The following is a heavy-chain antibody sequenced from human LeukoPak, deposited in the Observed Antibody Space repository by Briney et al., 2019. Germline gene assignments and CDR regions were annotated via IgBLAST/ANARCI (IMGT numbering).Heavy chain of an antibody. D-gene: IGHD2/OR15-2a*01. Sequence: ASVKVSCKASGYTFTSYDINWVRQATGQGLEWMAWMNPNSGNTGYAQKFQGRVTITRNTSISTAYMELSRVRSDDTAVYYCARGDYFGNFGIGTSYYYYYMDVWGKGTTVTVSS. CDR2: MNPNSGNT. V-gene: IGHV1-8*03. CDR1: GYTFTSYD. J-gene: IGHJ6*03. CDR3: ARGDYFGNFGIGTSYYYYYMDV.